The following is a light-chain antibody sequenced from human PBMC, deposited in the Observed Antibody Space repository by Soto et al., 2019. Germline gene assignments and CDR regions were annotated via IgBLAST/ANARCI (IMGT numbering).Light chain of an antibody. Sequence: ENVLTQSPGTLSLSPGERDTLSCRASQSVSDSYLAWYQQKPGQTPRLLIYATSGRATGIPDSFSGSGSGTDFSLTISRVEPEDFRMYYCQQYVASPPMYTVGQGTKLEIK. CDR3: QQYVASPPMYT. V-gene: IGKV3-20*01. J-gene: IGKJ2*01. CDR1: QSVSDSY. CDR2: ATS.